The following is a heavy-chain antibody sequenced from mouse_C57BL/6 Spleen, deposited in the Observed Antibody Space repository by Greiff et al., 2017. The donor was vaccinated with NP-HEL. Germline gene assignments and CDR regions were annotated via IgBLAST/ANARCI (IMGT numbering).Heavy chain of an antibody. D-gene: IGHD1-1*01. CDR2: FYPGSGSI. CDR1: GYTFTEYT. CDR3: ARHEDRGDYYGSSYFDY. Sequence: QVQLQQSGAELVKPGASVKLSSKASGYTFTEYTIHWVKQRSGQGLEWIGWFYPGSGSIKYNEKFKDKATLTADKSSSTVYMELSRLTSEDSAVYFCARHEDRGDYYGSSYFDYWGQGTTLTVSS. V-gene: IGHV1-62-2*01. J-gene: IGHJ2*01.